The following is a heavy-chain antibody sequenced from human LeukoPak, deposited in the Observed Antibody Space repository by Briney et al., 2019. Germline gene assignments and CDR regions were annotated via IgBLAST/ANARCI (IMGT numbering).Heavy chain of an antibody. V-gene: IGHV4-34*01. J-gene: IGHJ4*02. CDR2: INHSGST. Sequence: SETLSLTCAVSGGSFSGYYWSWVRQAPGKGLEWIGEINHSGSTNYNPSLKSRVTISVHTSKNQFSLKLSSVTAADTAVYYCARWEGGSYYDFDYWGQGTLVTASS. CDR1: GGSFSGYY. D-gene: IGHD1-26*01. CDR3: ARWEGGSYYDFDY.